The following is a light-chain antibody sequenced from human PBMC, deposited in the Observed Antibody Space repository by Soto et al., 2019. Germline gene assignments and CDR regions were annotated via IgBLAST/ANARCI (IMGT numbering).Light chain of an antibody. CDR2: GAS. CDR1: QSVSSNY. V-gene: IGKV3-20*01. J-gene: IGKJ1*01. Sequence: EVVLSQSPGTLSLSPGERATLSCSASQSVSSNYITWYQQKPGQAPRCLIFGASSRATGIPDRFSGSGSGTDFTLTISRLEPEDFAVYYCQQYGSSPATFGQGTKVDIK. CDR3: QQYGSSPAT.